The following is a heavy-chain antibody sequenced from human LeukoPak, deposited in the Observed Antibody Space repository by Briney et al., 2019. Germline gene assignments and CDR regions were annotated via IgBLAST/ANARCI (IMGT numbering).Heavy chain of an antibody. V-gene: IGHV1-46*01. D-gene: IGHD6-13*01. CDR2: INPSGVST. J-gene: IGHJ4*02. CDR3: ARDGGYRSSWYGVDY. CDR1: GYTFTRYD. Sequence: ASVKVSCKASGYTFTRYDMHWVRQAPRQGLEWMGIINPSGVSTTYAQKFQGRVTMTRDTSTSTVYMELSSLRSEDTAVYYCARDGGYRSSWYGVDYWGQGTLVAVSS.